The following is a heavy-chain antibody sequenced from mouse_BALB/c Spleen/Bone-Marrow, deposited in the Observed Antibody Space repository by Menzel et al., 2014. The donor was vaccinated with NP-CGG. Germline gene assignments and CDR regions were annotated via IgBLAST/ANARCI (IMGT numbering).Heavy chain of an antibody. J-gene: IGHJ4*01. V-gene: IGHV1-54*01. CDR3: ARCLTGTSAMDY. CDR2: INPGSGGT. Sequence: LQLQQSGAELVRPGTSVKVSCKASGYAFTNYLIKWVKRRPGQGLEWIGVINPGSGGTNYNEKFKAKATLTADKSSSTAYMQLSSLTSDDSAVYFCARCLTGTSAMDYWGQGTSVTVSS. CDR1: GYAFTNYL. D-gene: IGHD4-1*01.